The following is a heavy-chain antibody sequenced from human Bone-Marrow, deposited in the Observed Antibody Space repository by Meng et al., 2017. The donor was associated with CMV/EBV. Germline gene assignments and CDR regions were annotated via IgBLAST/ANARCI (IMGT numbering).Heavy chain of an antibody. CDR1: GFTFSDYY. CDR3: ARVPRIYSGGLDY. J-gene: IGHJ4*02. V-gene: IGHV3-11*04. CDR2: ISSSGSTI. Sequence: GESLKISCAASGFTFSDYYMSWIRQAPGKGLEWVSYISSSGSTIYYADSVKGRFTISRDNAKNSLYLQMNSLRAEDTAVYYCARVPRIYSGGLDYWGQGTLVTVSS. D-gene: IGHD1-26*01.